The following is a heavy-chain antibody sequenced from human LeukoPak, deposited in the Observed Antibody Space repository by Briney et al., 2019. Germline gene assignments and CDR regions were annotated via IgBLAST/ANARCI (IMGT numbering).Heavy chain of an antibody. V-gene: IGHV1-18*01. Sequence: ASVKVSCKASGYTFTDYGINRVRQAPGQGPEWMGWISTLYGNKNFAQKFQGRVTMTSDTSTSTAYLELASLTSDDSAIYYCARARSRASTWYWDHWGQGTLVTVSS. CDR1: GYTFTDYG. CDR3: ARARSRASTWYWDH. J-gene: IGHJ4*02. CDR2: ISTLYGNK. D-gene: IGHD2-8*02.